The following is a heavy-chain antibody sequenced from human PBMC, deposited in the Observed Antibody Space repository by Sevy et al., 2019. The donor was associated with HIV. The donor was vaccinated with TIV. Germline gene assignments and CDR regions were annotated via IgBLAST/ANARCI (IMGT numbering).Heavy chain of an antibody. V-gene: IGHV3-11*01. CDR1: GFTFSDYY. Sequence: GGSLRLSCAASGFTFSDYYMSWIRQAPGKGLEWVSYISSSGSTIYYADSVKGRFPISRDNAKNSLYLQMNSLRAEDTAVYYCARDPVTMIVVVTDWYFDLWGRGTLVTISS. D-gene: IGHD3-22*01. J-gene: IGHJ2*01. CDR2: ISSSGSTI. CDR3: ARDPVTMIVVVTDWYFDL.